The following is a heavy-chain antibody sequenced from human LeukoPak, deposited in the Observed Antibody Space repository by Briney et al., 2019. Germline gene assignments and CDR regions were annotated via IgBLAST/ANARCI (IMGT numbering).Heavy chain of an antibody. CDR3: ARGANWGSPDY. V-gene: IGHV4-59*01. CDR2: IYYSGTT. Sequence: SETLSLTCTVSGGSISSDYWSWIRQSPGKGLEWIGYIYYSGTTSYNPSLKSRVTISLDTSKNQFSLKLSSVTPADTAVYYCARGANWGSPDYWGQGTLVTVSS. CDR1: GGSISSDY. D-gene: IGHD7-27*01. J-gene: IGHJ4*02.